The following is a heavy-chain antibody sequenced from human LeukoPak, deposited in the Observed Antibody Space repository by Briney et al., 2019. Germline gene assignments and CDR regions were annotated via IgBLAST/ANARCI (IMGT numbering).Heavy chain of an antibody. V-gene: IGHV1-69*13. CDR2: IIPIFGTA. CDR1: GGTFSSYA. D-gene: IGHD3-22*01. Sequence: SVKVSFKASGGTFSSYAISWVRQAPGQGLEWMGGIIPIFGTANYAQKFQGRVTITADESTSTAYMELSSLISEDTAVYYCARVGRIVVVIGAFDIWGQGTMVTVSS. J-gene: IGHJ3*02. CDR3: ARVGRIVVVIGAFDI.